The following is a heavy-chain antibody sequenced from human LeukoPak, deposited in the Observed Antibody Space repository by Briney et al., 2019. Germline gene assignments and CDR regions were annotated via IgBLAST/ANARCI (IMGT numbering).Heavy chain of an antibody. CDR1: GGTLTSYS. J-gene: IGHJ4*02. V-gene: IGHV1-69*13. Sequence: ASVKVSCKASGGTLTSYSISWVRQAPGQGLEWMGGIIPIFKTAKYTQNFQGRVTITADESTSTSYMELSSLRSDDTAVYYCARDRGIELWLLEDWGQGTLVTVSS. D-gene: IGHD5-18*01. CDR2: IIPIFKTA. CDR3: ARDRGIELWLLED.